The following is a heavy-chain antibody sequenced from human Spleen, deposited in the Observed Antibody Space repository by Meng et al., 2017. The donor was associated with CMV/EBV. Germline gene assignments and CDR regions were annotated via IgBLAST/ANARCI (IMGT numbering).Heavy chain of an antibody. D-gene: IGHD2-2*01. CDR1: GYTFTSYA. J-gene: IGHJ5*02. V-gene: IGHV1-3*01. CDR2: ISAYTGNT. Sequence: VQLVQAGGGVKKPGGSVKVSCKASGYTFTSYAMHWVRQAPGQRLEWMGWISAYTGNTNYAQKLQGRVTMTTDTSTNTAYMELSSLRSEDTAVYYCARGGYCSSTSCPPRGRWFDPWGQGTLVTVSS. CDR3: ARGGYCSSTSCPPRGRWFDP.